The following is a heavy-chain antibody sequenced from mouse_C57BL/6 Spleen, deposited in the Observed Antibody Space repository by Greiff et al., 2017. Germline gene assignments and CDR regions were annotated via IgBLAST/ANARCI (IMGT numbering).Heavy chain of an antibody. CDR2: ISGGGGNT. J-gene: IGHJ3*01. CDR3: ARDSSGYAFAY. V-gene: IGHV5-9*01. CDR1: GFTFSSYT. D-gene: IGHD3-2*02. Sequence: EVKLMESGGGLVKPGGSLKLSCAASGFTFSSYTMSWVRQTPEKRLEWVATISGGGGNTYYPDSVKGRFTISRDNAKNTLYLQMSSLRSEDTALYYCARDSSGYAFAYWGQGTLVTVSA.